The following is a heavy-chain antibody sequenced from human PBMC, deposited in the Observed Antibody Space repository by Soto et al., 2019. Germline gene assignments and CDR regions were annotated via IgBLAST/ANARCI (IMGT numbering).Heavy chain of an antibody. Sequence: EVQLVESGGGLVQPGGSLRLSCAASGFTFSNYWMSWVRQAPGRGLGWVANIKEDGSATFYVDSVKGRFTISRDNAKNALYLQMNSLRAEDTAVYYCAIQPAPWGQGTLVTVS. CDR3: AIQPAP. V-gene: IGHV3-7*01. J-gene: IGHJ5*02. CDR2: IKEDGSAT. CDR1: GFTFSNYW.